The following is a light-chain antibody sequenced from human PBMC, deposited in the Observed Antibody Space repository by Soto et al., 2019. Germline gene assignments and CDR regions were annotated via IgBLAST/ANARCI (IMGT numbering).Light chain of an antibody. V-gene: IGKV1-33*01. CDR1: QDITNY. CDR2: GAS. Sequence: DIQMTQSPSSLSASVGDRVTITCQASQDITNYLNWYQQKPGKAPKLLIYGASNLEIGVPSRFSGSGSGADFTLTISSLQAEDVAVYYCQQYYSTPPTFGGGTKLEIK. CDR3: QQYYSTPPT. J-gene: IGKJ4*01.